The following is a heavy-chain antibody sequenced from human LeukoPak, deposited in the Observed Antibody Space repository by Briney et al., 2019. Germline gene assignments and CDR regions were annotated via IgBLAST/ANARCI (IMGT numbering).Heavy chain of an antibody. CDR2: IYSGGST. CDR1: GFTVSSNY. CDR3: VRVDFSELGYYYGMDV. V-gene: IGHV3-53*04. D-gene: IGHD3-9*01. Sequence: GGSLRLSCAASGFTVSSNYMSWVRQTPGKGLEWVSVIYSGGSTYYADSVKDCFTISRHNSKNTLYLQMNSLRAEDTAVNYCVRVDFSELGYYYGMDVWGQGTTVTV. J-gene: IGHJ6*02.